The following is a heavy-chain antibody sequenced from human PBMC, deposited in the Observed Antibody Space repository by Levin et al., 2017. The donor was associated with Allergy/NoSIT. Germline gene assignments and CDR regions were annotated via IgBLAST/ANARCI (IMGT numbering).Heavy chain of an antibody. CDR3: ARACTTGSGWYRVVSGIDY. Sequence: SQTLSLTCTVSGGSISSGDYYWSWIRQPPGKGLEWIGYIYYSGSTYYNPSLKSRVTISVDTSKNQFSLKLSSVTAADTAVYYCARACTTGSGWYRVVSGIDYWGQGTLVTVSS. CDR2: IYYSGST. V-gene: IGHV4-30-4*01. CDR1: GGSISSGDYY. J-gene: IGHJ4*02. D-gene: IGHD6-19*01.